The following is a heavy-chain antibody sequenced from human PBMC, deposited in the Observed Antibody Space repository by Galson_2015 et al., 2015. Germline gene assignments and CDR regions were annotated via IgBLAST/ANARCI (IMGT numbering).Heavy chain of an antibody. Sequence: SLRLSCAASGFTFGSYGMHWVRQAPGKGLEWVAVISFDGSNKYYADSVKGRFTISRDNSKKTLYLQMNSLRAEDTAVYYCAKDLSMIVVVITSESYGMDVWGQGTTVTVSS. J-gene: IGHJ6*02. V-gene: IGHV3-30*18. CDR2: ISFDGSNK. D-gene: IGHD3-22*01. CDR3: AKDLSMIVVVITSESYGMDV. CDR1: GFTFGSYG.